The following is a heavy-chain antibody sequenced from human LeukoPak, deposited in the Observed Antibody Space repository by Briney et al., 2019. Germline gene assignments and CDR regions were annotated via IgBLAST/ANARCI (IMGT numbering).Heavy chain of an antibody. CDR3: ARGESNWNHRAPFDY. Sequence: GGSLRLSCAASGFTFSSYWMSWVRQAPGKGLEWVANIKQDGSEKYYVDSVKGRFTISRDSAKNSLYLQMNSLRAEDTAVYYCARGESNWNHRAPFDYWGQGTLVTVSS. D-gene: IGHD1-14*01. J-gene: IGHJ4*02. CDR2: IKQDGSEK. CDR1: GFTFSSYW. V-gene: IGHV3-7*01.